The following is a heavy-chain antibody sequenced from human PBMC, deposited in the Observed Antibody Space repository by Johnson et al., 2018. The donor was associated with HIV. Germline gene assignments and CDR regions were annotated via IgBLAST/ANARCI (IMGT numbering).Heavy chain of an antibody. V-gene: IGHV3-13*01. J-gene: IGHJ3*02. Sequence: VQLVESGGVVVQPGRSLRLACAASAFTFSNYAMHWVRQAPGKGLEWVSAIGTAGETYYPGSVKGRFTISRENAKNSLYLQMNSLRAGDTAVYYCARGWGIVVGKSAFDIWGQGTMVTVSS. CDR1: AFTFSNYA. CDR2: IGTAGET. CDR3: ARGWGIVVGKSAFDI. D-gene: IGHD1-26*01.